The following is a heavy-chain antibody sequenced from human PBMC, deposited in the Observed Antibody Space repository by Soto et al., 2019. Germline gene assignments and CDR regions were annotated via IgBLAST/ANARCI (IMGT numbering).Heavy chain of an antibody. CDR3: ARGDKYSGDY. V-gene: IGHV3-7*05. D-gene: IGHD5-18*01. Sequence: HPGGSLRLSCAASGFTFGGYWMSWVRQAPGKGLEWVANINQDGSETYYVDSVKGRFTISRDNAKNSLYLQMNSLRAEDTAVYYCARGDKYSGDYWGQGTLVTVSS. CDR2: INQDGSET. J-gene: IGHJ4*02. CDR1: GFTFGGYW.